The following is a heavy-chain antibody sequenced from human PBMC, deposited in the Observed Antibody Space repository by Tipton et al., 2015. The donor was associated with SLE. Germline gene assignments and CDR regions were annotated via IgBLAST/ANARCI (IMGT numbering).Heavy chain of an antibody. V-gene: IGHV3-30*19. D-gene: IGHD3-10*01. Sequence: SLRLSCAASGFSFSDYGMHWVRQAPGQGLEWVAIMSYDGRSKFYADSVRGRFTISRDNSKNTLYLQMNSLRAEDTAVYYCARGLYLGSGSYSEVYYWGQGTLVTVSS. J-gene: IGHJ4*02. CDR3: ARGLYLGSGSYSEVYY. CDR1: GFSFSDYG. CDR2: MSYDGRSK.